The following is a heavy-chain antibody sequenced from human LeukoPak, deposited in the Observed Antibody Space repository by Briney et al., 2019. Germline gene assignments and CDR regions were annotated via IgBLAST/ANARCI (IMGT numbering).Heavy chain of an antibody. D-gene: IGHD5-18*01. CDR3: ARVGGDRGYSYDS. CDR1: GFTFSIYS. Sequence: GGSLRLSCAASGFTFSIYSMNWVRQAPGKGLEWVSYIGSISSSIYYADSVKGRFTISRDNAKNSLYLEMNSLRAEDTAVYYCARVGGDRGYSYDSWGQGALVTVSS. J-gene: IGHJ4*02. CDR2: IGSISSSI. V-gene: IGHV3-48*01.